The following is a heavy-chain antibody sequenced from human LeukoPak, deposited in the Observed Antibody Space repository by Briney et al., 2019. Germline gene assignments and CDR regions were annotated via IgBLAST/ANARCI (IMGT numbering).Heavy chain of an antibody. V-gene: IGHV3-13*01. J-gene: IGHJ4*02. D-gene: IGHD5-12*01. CDR1: GFTFSSYD. CDR3: ARARGYSGYASLDY. Sequence: GGSLRLSCAASGFTFSSYDMHWVRQATGKGLEWVSAIGTAGDTYYPGSVKGRFTISRENAKNSLYLQMNSLRAEDTAVYYCARARGYSGYASLDYWGQGTLVTVSS. CDR2: IGTAGDT.